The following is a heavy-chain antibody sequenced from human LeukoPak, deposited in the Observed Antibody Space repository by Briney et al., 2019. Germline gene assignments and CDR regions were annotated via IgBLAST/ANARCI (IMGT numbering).Heavy chain of an antibody. CDR2: ISYDGSNK. Sequence: GGSLRLSCAASGFTFSTYGMHWVRQAPGKGLEWVAVISYDGSNKCSADSVKGRFTISRDNSKNTLYLQMNSLRAEDTAVYYCAKDRGRKGLDYWGQGTLVTVSS. CDR3: AKDRGRKGLDY. J-gene: IGHJ4*02. V-gene: IGHV3-30*18. CDR1: GFTFSTYG.